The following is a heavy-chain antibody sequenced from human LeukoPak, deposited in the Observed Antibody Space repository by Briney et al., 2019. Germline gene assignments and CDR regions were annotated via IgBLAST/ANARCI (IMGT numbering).Heavy chain of an antibody. CDR3: ARRIYDFWSGYYYYYYYMDV. J-gene: IGHJ6*03. Sequence: ASVKVSCKASGYTFTSYGISWVRQAPGQGLEWMGWISAYTGNTNYAQKLQGRVTMTTDTSTSTAYMELRSLRSDDTAVYYCARRIYDFWSGYYYYYYYMDVWGKGTTVTVSS. CDR2: ISAYTGNT. CDR1: GYTFTSYG. D-gene: IGHD3-3*01. V-gene: IGHV1-18*01.